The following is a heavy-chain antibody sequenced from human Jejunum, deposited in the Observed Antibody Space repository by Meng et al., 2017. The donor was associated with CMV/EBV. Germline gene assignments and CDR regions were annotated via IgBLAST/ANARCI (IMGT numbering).Heavy chain of an antibody. J-gene: IGHJ4*02. CDR1: GYTFTDYS. Sequence: QVQLVQSRTEVKTPGASGKLSCKTSGYTFTDYSLNWVRQAPGQGLEWMGWISTYNGPANYAQKFQGRVTMTTDTSSSTTYMELRSLKSDDTAIYYCARDLDDYSNFMNYWGQGTLVTVSS. CDR2: ISTYNGPA. CDR3: ARDLDDYSNFMNY. V-gene: IGHV1-18*01. D-gene: IGHD4-11*01.